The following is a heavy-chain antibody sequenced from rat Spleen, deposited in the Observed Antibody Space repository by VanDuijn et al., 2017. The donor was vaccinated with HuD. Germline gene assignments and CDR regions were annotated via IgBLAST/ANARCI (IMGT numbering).Heavy chain of an antibody. CDR3: ARHRLYFDDGSYFHSRVMDA. D-gene: IGHD1-12*02. Sequence: EVQLVESGGGLVQPGRSLKLSCVVSGFTFSNSGMAWVRQAPTKGLEWVASITNSGDSTYYRDSVKGRCTISRDNSESTLYLQMDSLRSEDTATYYCARHRLYFDDGSYFHSRVMDAWGQGASVTVSS. J-gene: IGHJ4*01. V-gene: IGHV5S13*01. CDR2: ITNSGDST. CDR1: GFTFSNSG.